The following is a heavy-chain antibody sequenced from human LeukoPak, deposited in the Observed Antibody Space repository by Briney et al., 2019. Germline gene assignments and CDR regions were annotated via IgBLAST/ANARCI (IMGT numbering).Heavy chain of an antibody. CDR3: ARNPRYDFWSGYYTGTFDY. CDR1: GGSISSYY. J-gene: IGHJ4*02. Sequence: SETLSLTCTVSGGSISSYYWSWIRQPPGKGLEWIGEINHSGSTNYNPSLKSRVTISVDTSKNQFSLKLSSVTAADTAVYYCARNPRYDFWSGYYTGTFDYWGQGTLVTVSS. CDR2: INHSGST. D-gene: IGHD3-3*01. V-gene: IGHV4-34*01.